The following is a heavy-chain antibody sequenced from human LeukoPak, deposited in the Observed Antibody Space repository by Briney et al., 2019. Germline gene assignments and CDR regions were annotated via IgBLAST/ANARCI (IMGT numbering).Heavy chain of an antibody. CDR3: ALSDYDYVWGGYPTPAEYIDL. CDR2: INHSGST. Sequence: SETLSLTCAVYGGSFSGYYWSWIRQPPGKGLEWIGEINHSGSTNYNPSLKSRVTVSVDTSKNQFSLKLSSVTAADTAVYYCALSDYDYVWGGYPTPAEYIDLWGRGTLVTVSS. D-gene: IGHD3-16*02. V-gene: IGHV4-34*01. CDR1: GGSFSGYY. J-gene: IGHJ2*01.